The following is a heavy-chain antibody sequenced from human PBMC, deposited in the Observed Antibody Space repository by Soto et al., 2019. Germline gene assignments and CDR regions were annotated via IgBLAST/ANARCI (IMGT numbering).Heavy chain of an antibody. CDR2: IGHSGYSI. J-gene: IGHJ4*02. Sequence: PGGSLRLSCAASGFTFNNHAMAWVRQAPGKGLEWVSSIGHSGYSINYGDSVKGRFTISRDNSKNMVLLEMNGLRAEDTAVYYCARSDDKDILTGCYNWGQGALVTVSS. CDR1: GFTFNNHA. CDR3: ARSDDKDILTGCYN. D-gene: IGHD3-9*01. V-gene: IGHV3-23*01.